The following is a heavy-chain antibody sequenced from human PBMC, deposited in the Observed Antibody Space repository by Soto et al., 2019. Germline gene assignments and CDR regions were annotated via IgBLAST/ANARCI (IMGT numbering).Heavy chain of an antibody. V-gene: IGHV4-31*11. CDR1: GGSINSGGYY. D-gene: IGHD2-15*01. J-gene: IGHJ4*02. CDR2: IYYSGNT. CDR3: ARVSTLGYCSGGSCYRIDS. Sequence: QVQLQESGPGLVKPSQTLSLTCAVSGGSINSGGYYWSWIRQHPGKGLEWIGCIYYSGNTYYNPSLKRRVTISVETSMKQFSLKLSSVTAADTAVYYCARVSTLGYCSGGSCYRIDSWGQGTLLTVSS.